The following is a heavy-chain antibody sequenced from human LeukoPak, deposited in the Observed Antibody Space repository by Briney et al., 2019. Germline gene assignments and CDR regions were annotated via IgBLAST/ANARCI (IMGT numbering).Heavy chain of an antibody. J-gene: IGHJ4*02. CDR2: IYYSGST. CDR3: ARPEVGYRFGELSY. Sequence: SETLSLTCTVSGGSISSYYWNWSRQPPGKGLEWIGYIYYSGSTNYNPSLKSRVTISVDTSKNQFSLKLSSVTAADTAVYYCARPEVGYRFGELSYWGQGTLVTVSS. V-gene: IGHV4-59*08. D-gene: IGHD3-10*01. CDR1: GGSISSYY.